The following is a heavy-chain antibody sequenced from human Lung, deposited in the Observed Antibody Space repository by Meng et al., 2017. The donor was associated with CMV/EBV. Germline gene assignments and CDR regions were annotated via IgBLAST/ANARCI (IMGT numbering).Heavy chain of an antibody. J-gene: IGHJ4*02. CDR2: IYWDDDK. D-gene: IGHD1-26*01. CDR3: ARRFSAHGYFDN. Sequence: QITLKESGPTLVKPTQTLTLTCTFSGFALSTSGVGVGWIRQPPGKALEWLALIYWDDDKRYSPSLESRLTITKDTSKNQVVLRMTYVDPMDTATYYCARRFSAHGYFDNWGQGTLGTVAS. V-gene: IGHV2-5*02. CDR1: GFALSTSGVG.